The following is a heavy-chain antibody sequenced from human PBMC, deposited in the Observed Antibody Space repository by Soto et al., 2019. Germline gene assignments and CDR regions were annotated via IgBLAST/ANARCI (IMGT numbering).Heavy chain of an antibody. D-gene: IGHD2-2*01. J-gene: IGHJ6*02. Sequence: QVQLVESGGGVVQPGRSLRLSCAASGFTFSSYGMHWVRQAPGKGLEWVAVISYDGSNKYYADSVKGRFTISRDNSKNTLYLQMNSLRAEDTAVYYCAKGEYIVVVPAATYYYYYGMDVWGQGTTVTVSS. V-gene: IGHV3-30*18. CDR2: ISYDGSNK. CDR3: AKGEYIVVVPAATYYYYYGMDV. CDR1: GFTFSSYG.